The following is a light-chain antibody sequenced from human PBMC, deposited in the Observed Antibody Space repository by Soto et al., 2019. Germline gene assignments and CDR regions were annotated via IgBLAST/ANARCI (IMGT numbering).Light chain of an antibody. CDR1: QSISGW. CDR3: QQYYNYPWT. V-gene: IGKV1-5*01. J-gene: IGKJ1*01. CDR2: DAS. Sequence: DIPMTQSPSTLSASVGDRVTLTCRASQSISGWLAWYQQKPGKAPKLLIYDASSLESGGPSRFSGSGSGIEFTLTISSLQPDDFATYYCQQYYNYPWTFGQGTKVEIK.